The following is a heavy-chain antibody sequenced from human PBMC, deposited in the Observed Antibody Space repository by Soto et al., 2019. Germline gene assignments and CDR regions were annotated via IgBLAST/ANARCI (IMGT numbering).Heavy chain of an antibody. D-gene: IGHD3-3*01. CDR3: ARGGYDFWSGYYRPVYYYYGMDV. CDR1: GGSFSGYY. V-gene: IGHV4-34*01. CDR2: INHSGST. Sequence: KPSETLSLTCAVYGGSFSGYYWSWIRQPPGKGLEWIGEINHSGSTNYNPSLKSRVTISVDTSKNQFSLKLSSVTAADTAVYYCARGGYDFWSGYYRPVYYYYGMDVWGQGTTVTV. J-gene: IGHJ6*02.